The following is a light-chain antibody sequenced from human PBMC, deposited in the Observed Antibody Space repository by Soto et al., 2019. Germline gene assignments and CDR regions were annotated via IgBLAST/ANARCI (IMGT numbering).Light chain of an antibody. V-gene: IGLV1-47*01. J-gene: IGLJ2*01. CDR1: SSNIGSNH. CDR2: ENT. CDR3: AAWDDRLRGVL. Sequence: QAVVTQSPSASRTPGQRVTISCSGSSSNIGSNHVYWYQQLPGAAPKLLIYENTQRPSGVPDRFSGSKFGASAYLAISGLRSEDGADYFCAAWDDRLRGVLFGGGTKLTVL.